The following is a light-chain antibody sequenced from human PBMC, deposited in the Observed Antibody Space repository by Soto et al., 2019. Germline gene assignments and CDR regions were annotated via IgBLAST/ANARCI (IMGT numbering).Light chain of an antibody. Sequence: QSALTQPPSVSGAPGQRVTISCTGGSSNIGAGYDVHWYQQLPGTAPKLLIYGNTDRPSGVPDRFSGSKSGTSASLAITGLQPEDEADYYCQSYDTRLSGYVFGDGTKLTVL. CDR2: GNT. J-gene: IGLJ1*01. CDR1: SSNIGAGYD. V-gene: IGLV1-40*01. CDR3: QSYDTRLSGYV.